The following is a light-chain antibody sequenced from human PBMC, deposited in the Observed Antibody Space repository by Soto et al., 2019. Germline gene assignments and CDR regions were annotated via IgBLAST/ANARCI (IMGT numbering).Light chain of an antibody. CDR3: QQYNSWPLT. V-gene: IGKV3-15*01. Sequence: EIVLTESPATLSVSPGERGTLSCRASQNINSNLAWYQQKPGQAPRLLVYGASTGATGVPARFSGSGSGTEFTLTISSLQSEDFAVYYCQQYNSWPLTFGPGT. CDR2: GAS. CDR1: QNINSN. J-gene: IGKJ3*01.